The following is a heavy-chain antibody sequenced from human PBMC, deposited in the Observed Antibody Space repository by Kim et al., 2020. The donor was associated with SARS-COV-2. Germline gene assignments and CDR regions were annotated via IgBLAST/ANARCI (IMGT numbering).Heavy chain of an antibody. D-gene: IGHD3-9*01. CDR2: INAGNGNT. CDR1: GYTFTSYA. J-gene: IGHJ6*02. Sequence: ASVKVSCKASGYTFTSYAMHWVRQAPGQRLEWMGWINAGNGNTKYSQKFQGRVTITRDTSASTAYMELSSLRSKDTAVYYCARDQGYYDILTGYSDYYYGMDVWGQGTTVTVSS. CDR3: ARDQGYYDILTGYSDYYYGMDV. V-gene: IGHV1-3*01.